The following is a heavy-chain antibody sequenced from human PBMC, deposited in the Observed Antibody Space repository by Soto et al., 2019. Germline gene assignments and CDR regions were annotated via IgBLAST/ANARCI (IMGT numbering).Heavy chain of an antibody. Sequence: SETLSLTCRVSGTSISSSYWWTWVRQSPGKGLEWIGKIYHNEITKYNPSLKSRVSMSIDKSNNQFSLKLTSVTAADTAVYYCARDGEVASNLHWVDLWGQGTLVTVSS. V-gene: IGHV4-4*02. CDR1: GTSISSSYW. D-gene: IGHD5-12*01. CDR3: ARDGEVASNLHWVDL. CDR2: IYHNEIT. J-gene: IGHJ5*02.